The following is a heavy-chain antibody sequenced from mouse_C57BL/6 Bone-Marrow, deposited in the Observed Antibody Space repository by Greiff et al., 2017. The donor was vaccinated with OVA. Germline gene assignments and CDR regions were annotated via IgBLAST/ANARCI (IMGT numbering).Heavy chain of an antibody. J-gene: IGHJ2*01. CDR3: GREGSNPYYFDY. CDR2: IDPSDSYT. CDR1: GYTFTSYW. V-gene: IGHV1-50*01. Sequence: VQLQQPGAELVKPGASVKLSCKASGYTFTSYWMQWVKQRPGQGLEWIGEIDPSDSYTNYNQKFKGKATLTVDTSSSTAYMQLSSLTSEDSAVYYCGREGSNPYYFDYWGQGTTLTVSS. D-gene: IGHD2-5*01.